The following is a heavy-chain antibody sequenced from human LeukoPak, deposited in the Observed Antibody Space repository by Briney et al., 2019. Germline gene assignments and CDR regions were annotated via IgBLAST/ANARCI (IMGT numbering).Heavy chain of an antibody. V-gene: IGHV3-23*01. D-gene: IGHD3-22*01. CDR2: ISRSGVAT. Sequence: GGSLRLSCAASGFTFSDHYMDWVRQAPGKGLEWVSTISRSGVATYYANSVKGRFTISRDNSKNTVYLQMSSLRAEDTAMYYCAKHSHDGSAPYYEVQLDYWGQGTLVTVSS. CDR1: GFTFSDHY. CDR3: AKHSHDGSAPYYEVQLDY. J-gene: IGHJ4*02.